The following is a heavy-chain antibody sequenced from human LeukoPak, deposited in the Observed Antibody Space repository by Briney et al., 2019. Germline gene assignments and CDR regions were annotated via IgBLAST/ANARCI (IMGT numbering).Heavy chain of an antibody. CDR3: ARDPSGWSPFDY. J-gene: IGHJ4*02. Sequence: SETLSLTCAVSGGSISSSNWWSWVRQPPGKGLEWIGEIYHSGSTNYNPSLKSRVTISVDKPKNQFSLKLSSVTAADTAVYYCARDPSGWSPFDYWGQGTLVTVSS. V-gene: IGHV4-4*02. CDR1: GGSISSSNW. D-gene: IGHD6-19*01. CDR2: IYHSGST.